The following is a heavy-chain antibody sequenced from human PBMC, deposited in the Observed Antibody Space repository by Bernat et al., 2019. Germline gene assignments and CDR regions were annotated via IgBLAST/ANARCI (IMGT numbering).Heavy chain of an antibody. CDR3: ATAAVGANDY. Sequence: VQLVESGGGVLKPGESLRLSCAASGFPFSNAWMSWVRQAPGKGLEWVGRIKSKTDGGTTDYAAPVKGRFTISRDDSKNTLYLQMNSLKTEDTGVYYCATAAVGANDYWGQGTLVTVSS. J-gene: IGHJ4*02. D-gene: IGHD6-13*01. CDR2: IKSKTDGGTT. CDR1: GFPFSNAW. V-gene: IGHV3-15*01.